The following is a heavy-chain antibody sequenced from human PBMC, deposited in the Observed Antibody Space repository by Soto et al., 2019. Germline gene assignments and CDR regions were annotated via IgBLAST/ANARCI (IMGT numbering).Heavy chain of an antibody. D-gene: IGHD3-22*01. CDR2: ISWNSGSI. V-gene: IGHV3-9*01. CDR1: GFTFDDYA. J-gene: IGHJ3*02. CDR3: AKDIYYDSSVSDFDI. Sequence: GGSLRLSCAASGFTFDDYAMHWVRQAPGKGLEWVSGISWNSGSIGYADSVKGRFTISRDNAKNSLYLQMNSLRAEDTALYYCAKDIYYDSSVSDFDIWGQGTMVTVSS.